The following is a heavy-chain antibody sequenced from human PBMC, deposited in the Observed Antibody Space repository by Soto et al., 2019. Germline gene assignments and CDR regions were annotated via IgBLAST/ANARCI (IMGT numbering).Heavy chain of an antibody. CDR3: AKDKDGYNSPGIGY. CDR1: GFTFSSYG. J-gene: IGHJ4*02. D-gene: IGHD5-12*01. CDR2: ISYDGSNK. V-gene: IGHV3-30*18. Sequence: QVQLVESGGGVVQPGRSLRLSCAASGFTFSSYGMHWVRQAPGKGLEWVAVISYDGSNKYYADSVKGRFTISRDNSKKTLYLQMNSLRAEDTAVYYCAKDKDGYNSPGIGYWGQGTLVTVSS.